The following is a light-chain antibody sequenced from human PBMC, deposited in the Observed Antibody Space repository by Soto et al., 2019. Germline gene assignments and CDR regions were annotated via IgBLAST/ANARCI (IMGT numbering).Light chain of an antibody. J-gene: IGKJ1*01. CDR2: EAS. CDR1: QSVGDW. Sequence: DIQMTQSPSTLSAFKGDRVTISCRASQSVGDWLAWYQQKPGKAPKLLIYEASLLENGVPPRFSGSGSGTDFTLTISSLQPDDFGTYYCQQYTNYPWTFGQGTKVEFK. V-gene: IGKV1-5*03. CDR3: QQYTNYPWT.